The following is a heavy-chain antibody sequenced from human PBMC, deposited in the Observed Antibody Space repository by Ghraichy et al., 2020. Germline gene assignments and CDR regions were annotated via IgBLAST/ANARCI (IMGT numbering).Heavy chain of an antibody. Sequence: SQTLSLTCTVSGGSISSSSYYWGWIRQPPGKGLEWIGSIYYSGSTYYNPSLKSRVTISVDTSKNQFSLKLSSVTAADTAVYYCASLPGPTALYYYYMDVWGKGTTVTVSS. CDR2: IYYSGST. D-gene: IGHD1-14*01. CDR3: ASLPGPTALYYYYMDV. V-gene: IGHV4-39*01. CDR1: GGSISSSSYY. J-gene: IGHJ6*03.